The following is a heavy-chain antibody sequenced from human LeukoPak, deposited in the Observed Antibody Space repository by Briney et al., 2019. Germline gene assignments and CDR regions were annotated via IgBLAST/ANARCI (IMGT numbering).Heavy chain of an antibody. J-gene: IGHJ6*03. V-gene: IGHV3-30*18. D-gene: IGHD6-13*01. CDR2: ISYDGSNK. CDR1: GFTFSSYG. Sequence: PGRSLRLSCAASGFTFSSYGMHWVRQAPGKGLEWVAVISYDGSNKYYADSVKGRFTISRDNSKNTLYLQMNSLRAEDTAVYYCAKDFSKYSRSWYDDYYYYMDVWGKGTTVTVSS. CDR3: AKDFSKYSRSWYDDYYYYMDV.